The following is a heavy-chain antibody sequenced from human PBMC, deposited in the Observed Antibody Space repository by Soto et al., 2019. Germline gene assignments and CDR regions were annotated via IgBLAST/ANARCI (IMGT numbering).Heavy chain of an antibody. V-gene: IGHV4-59*01. CDR2: VYYSGST. CDR3: ARGRGYCSGGSCLDFDY. J-gene: IGHJ4*02. Sequence: SETLSLTCTVSGGSISSYYWSWIRQPPGKGLEWIGYVYYSGSTNYNPSLKSRVTISVDTSKNQFSLKLSSVTAADTAVYYCARGRGYCSGGSCLDFDYWGQGTLVTVSS. CDR1: GGSISSYY. D-gene: IGHD2-15*01.